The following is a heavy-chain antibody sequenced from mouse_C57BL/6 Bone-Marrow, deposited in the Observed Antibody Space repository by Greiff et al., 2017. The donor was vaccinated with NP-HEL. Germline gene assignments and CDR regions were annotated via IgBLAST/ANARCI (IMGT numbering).Heavy chain of an antibody. D-gene: IGHD2-2*01. V-gene: IGHV14-3*01. CDR1: GFNIKNTY. J-gene: IGHJ1*03. Sequence: EVQLQQSVAELVRPGASVKLSCTASGFNIKNTYMHWVKQRPEQGLEWIGRIDPANGNTKYAPKFQGKATITADTSSNTAYLQLSSLTSEDTAIYYCARPIYYGYDGYWYFDVWGTGTTVTVSS. CDR3: ARPIYYGYDGYWYFDV. CDR2: IDPANGNT.